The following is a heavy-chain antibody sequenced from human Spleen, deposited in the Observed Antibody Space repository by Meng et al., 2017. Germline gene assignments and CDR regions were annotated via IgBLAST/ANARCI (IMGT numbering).Heavy chain of an antibody. J-gene: IGHJ4*02. D-gene: IGHD2/OR15-2a*01. CDR2: IYHDGRT. CDR1: GASLSSGYW. CDR3: GGNGDSVSFYIDS. V-gene: IGHV4-4*02. Sequence: QVKLQESSPGLVNTSGTLSLTCAVSGASLSSGYWCCRVRQSPGKGLEWIGEIYHDGRTNYNPSLNSRVTLSVDNSKIHLSLQLTSVTAADTAVYYCGGNGDSVSFYIDSWGRGTLVTVSS.